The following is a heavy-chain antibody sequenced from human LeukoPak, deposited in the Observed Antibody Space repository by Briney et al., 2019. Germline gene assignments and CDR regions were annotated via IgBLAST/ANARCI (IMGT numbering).Heavy chain of an antibody. Sequence: SETLSLTCTVSGYSISSGYYWGWIRQPPGKGLEWIGSIYHSGSTYYNPSLKSRVTISVDTSKNQFSLKLSSVTAADTAVYYCAHMVATIGIDYWGQGTLVTVSS. D-gene: IGHD5-12*01. CDR2: IYHSGST. CDR1: GYSISSGYY. J-gene: IGHJ4*02. V-gene: IGHV4-38-2*02. CDR3: AHMVATIGIDY.